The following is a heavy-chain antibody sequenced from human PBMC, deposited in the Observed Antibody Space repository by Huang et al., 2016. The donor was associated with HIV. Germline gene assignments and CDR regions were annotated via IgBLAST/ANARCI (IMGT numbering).Heavy chain of an antibody. CDR1: GGSLHGYY. CDR3: ATSRSGSGWFLDI. V-gene: IGHV4-34*01. J-gene: IGHJ2*01. Sequence: QVQLYQWGAGPLRPSETLSLTCGVSGGSLHGYYWNWLRQSPGRGLEWIGEGNHGGSTKYNPSLKSRDTISVDTSKIQFSLNLTSVTATDTADYYCATSRSGSGWFLDIWGRGTLVSVS. D-gene: IGHD6-19*01. CDR2: GNHGGST.